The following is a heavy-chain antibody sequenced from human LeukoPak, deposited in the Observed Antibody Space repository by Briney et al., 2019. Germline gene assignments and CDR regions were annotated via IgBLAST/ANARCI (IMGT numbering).Heavy chain of an antibody. V-gene: IGHV4-39*01. CDR2: IYYSGST. J-gene: IGHJ4*02. D-gene: IGHD1-26*01. CDR3: ARRIVGATGGYY. Sequence: SETLSLPCTVSGGSINSTSNYWGWIRQPPGKGLEWIGSIYYSGSTSYNPSLKSRVTISVDTSKNQFSLKLSSVTAADTAVYYCARRIVGATGGYYWGQGTLVTVSS. CDR1: GGSINSTSNY.